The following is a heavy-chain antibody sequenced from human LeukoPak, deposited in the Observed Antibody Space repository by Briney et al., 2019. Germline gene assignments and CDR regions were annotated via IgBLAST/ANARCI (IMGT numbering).Heavy chain of an antibody. D-gene: IGHD1-1*01. Sequence: ASVKVSCKASGYTFTSYGISWVRQAPGQGLEWMGWMNPNSGNTGYAQKFQGRVTMTRNTSISTAYMELSSLRSEDTAVYYCARRTFRSHSTVGYWGQGTLVTVSS. J-gene: IGHJ4*02. CDR2: MNPNSGNT. CDR3: ARRTFRSHSTVGY. CDR1: GYTFTSYG. V-gene: IGHV1-8*02.